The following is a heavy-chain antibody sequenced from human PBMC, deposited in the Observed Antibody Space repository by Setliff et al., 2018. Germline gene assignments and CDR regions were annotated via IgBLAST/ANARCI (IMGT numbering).Heavy chain of an antibody. CDR3: ATSPYSDTSTYSSNFFDY. CDR2: IIPIFATT. CDR1: GGTFSGYT. V-gene: IGHV1-69*05. J-gene: IGHJ4*02. Sequence: RASVKVSCKASGGTFSGYTITWMRQAPGQGLEWMGRIIPIFATTDYAQKFQGRVTITTDDSTSTAYMALSSLRSEDTAVYYCATSPYSDTSTYSSNFFDYWGQGTLVTVSS. D-gene: IGHD3-22*01.